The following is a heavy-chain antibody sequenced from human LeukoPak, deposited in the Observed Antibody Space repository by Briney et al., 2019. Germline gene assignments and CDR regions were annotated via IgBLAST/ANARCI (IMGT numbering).Heavy chain of an antibody. CDR3: ARRVDTAMALDY. J-gene: IGHJ4*02. D-gene: IGHD5-18*01. CDR2: INWNGGST. Sequence: GGSLRLSCAASGFTFDDYAMSWVRQAPGKGLEWVSGINWNGGSTGYADSIKGRFTISRDNAKNSLYLQMNSLRAEDTALYYCARRVDTAMALDYWGQGTLVTVSS. V-gene: IGHV3-20*04. CDR1: GFTFDDYA.